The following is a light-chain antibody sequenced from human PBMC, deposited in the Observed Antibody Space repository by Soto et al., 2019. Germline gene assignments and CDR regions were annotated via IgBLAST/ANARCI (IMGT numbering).Light chain of an antibody. CDR3: NSQRSSGTRV. CDR2: EVS. CDR1: SSDVGGYKH. Sequence: QSALTQPASVSGSPGQSITISCTGISSDVGGYKHVSWYQHHPGKAPKLMIYEVSNRPSGVSNRFSGSKSGYTASLTISGLQPEDEADYYCNSQRSSGTRVFGTGTKVTVL. V-gene: IGLV2-14*01. J-gene: IGLJ1*01.